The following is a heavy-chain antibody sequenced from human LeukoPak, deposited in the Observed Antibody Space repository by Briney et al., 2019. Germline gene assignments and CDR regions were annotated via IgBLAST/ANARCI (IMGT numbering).Heavy chain of an antibody. CDR1: GFTFSSYW. J-gene: IGHJ5*02. Sequence: PGGPLRLSCAASGFTFSSYWMSWVRQAPGKGLEWVANIKQDGSEKNYVGSVKGRFTISRDNAKNSLYLQMNSLRAEDTAVYYCARYAAYSSSFDPWGQGTLVTVSS. CDR3: ARYAAYSSSFDP. D-gene: IGHD6-19*01. V-gene: IGHV3-7*01. CDR2: IKQDGSEK.